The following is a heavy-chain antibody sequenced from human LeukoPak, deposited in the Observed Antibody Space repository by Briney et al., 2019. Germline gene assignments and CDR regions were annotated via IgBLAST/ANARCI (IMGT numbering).Heavy chain of an antibody. V-gene: IGHV4-59*01. CDR2: IHYSGRT. CDR3: ARDQWLLRGGDHDAFDI. CDR1: AGSISGFH. J-gene: IGHJ3*02. Sequence: SETLSLTCTVSAGSISGFHWSWIRQPPGKGLEWIAYIHYSGRTNYNPSLKSRVTISLDTSKNQFSLKMSSVTAADTAVYYCARDQWLLRGGDHDAFDIWGQGTMVTVSS. D-gene: IGHD6-19*01.